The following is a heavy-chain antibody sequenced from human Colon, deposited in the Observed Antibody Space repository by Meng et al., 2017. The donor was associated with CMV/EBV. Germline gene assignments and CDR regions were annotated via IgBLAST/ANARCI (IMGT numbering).Heavy chain of an antibody. J-gene: IGHJ4*02. D-gene: IGHD6-19*01. CDR1: GFIFSNNV. V-gene: IGHV3-23*01. CDR2: LSGNAGTA. Sequence: GESLKISCAASGFIFSNNVMNWVRQAPGKGLEWVSSLSGNAGTATYADSVKGRFTVSRDNSKNMMYLQMNSLRAEDTAVYHCARETGSGWRGVDSWGQGTLVTVSS. CDR3: ARETGSGWRGVDS.